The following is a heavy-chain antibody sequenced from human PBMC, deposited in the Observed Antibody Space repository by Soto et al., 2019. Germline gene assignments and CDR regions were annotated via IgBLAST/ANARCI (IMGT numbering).Heavy chain of an antibody. D-gene: IGHD6-19*01. CDR2: IYYSGST. J-gene: IGHJ4*02. V-gene: IGHV4-59*08. CDR3: ARLINSSGDFDY. Sequence: SETLSLTCTVSGGSISSYYWSWIRQPPGKGLEWIGYIYYSGSTNYNPSLKSRVTISVDTSKNQFSLKLSSVTAADTAVYYCARLINSSGDFDYWGQGTLVTVSS. CDR1: GGSISSYY.